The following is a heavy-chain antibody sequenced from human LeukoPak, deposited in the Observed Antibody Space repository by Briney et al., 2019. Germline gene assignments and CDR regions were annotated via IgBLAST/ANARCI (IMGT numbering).Heavy chain of an antibody. CDR1: GGTFSSYA. D-gene: IGHD6-13*01. Sequence: ASVKVSCKASGGTFSSYAISWVRQAPGEGLEWMGRIIPILGIANYAQKFQGRVTITADKSTSTAYMELSSLRSEDTAVYYCARDPYPWQQLGYYFDYWGQGTLVTVSS. J-gene: IGHJ4*02. CDR2: IIPILGIA. V-gene: IGHV1-69*04. CDR3: ARDPYPWQQLGYYFDY.